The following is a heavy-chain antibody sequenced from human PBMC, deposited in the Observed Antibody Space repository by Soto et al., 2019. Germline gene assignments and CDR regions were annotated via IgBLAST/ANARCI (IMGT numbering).Heavy chain of an antibody. CDR2: VSYEGSSK. CDR1: GFSFNMYG. J-gene: IGHJ6*02. V-gene: IGHV3-30*18. CDR3: AKDGIQISGVPTLDV. Sequence: QVHLVESGGGVVQPGRSLRLSCAASGFSFNMYGMHWVRQAPGKGLEWVAVVSYEGSSKYYVDSVKGRFTISRDNSRNTLYLQMNSLRTEDTAVYYCAKDGIQISGVPTLDVWGQGTTVTVSS. D-gene: IGHD5-18*01.